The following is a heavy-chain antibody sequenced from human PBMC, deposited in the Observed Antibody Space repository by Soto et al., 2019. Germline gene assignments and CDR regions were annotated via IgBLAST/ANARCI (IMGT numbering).Heavy chain of an antibody. CDR3: AKSWGDTWEQSAFDM. J-gene: IGHJ3*02. CDR2: ISATGGST. CDR1: FNSHS. D-gene: IGHD5-18*01. V-gene: IGHV3-23*01. Sequence: EVPLLESGGGLVQPGGSLRLSCAESFNSHSMSWVRQAPGKGLEWVSGISATGGSTHYADTVKGRFTISRDNSKNMVYLQITSLRAEDTALYYCAKSWGDTWEQSAFDMWGQGKMVTVSS.